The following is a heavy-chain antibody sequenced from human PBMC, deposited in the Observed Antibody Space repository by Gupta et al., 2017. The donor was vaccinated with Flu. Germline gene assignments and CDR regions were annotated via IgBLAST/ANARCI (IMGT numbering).Heavy chain of an antibody. V-gene: IGHV1-69*08. J-gene: IGHJ4*02. D-gene: IGHD1-26*01. CDR2: IIPILGIA. CDR3: AREEEGSGSYPPVY. Sequence: QVQLVQSGAEVKKPGSSVKVSCKASGGTFSSYTISWVRQAPGQGLEWMGRIIPILGIANYAQKFQGRVTITADKSTSTAYMELSSLRSEDTAVYYCAREEEGSGSYPPVYWGQGTLVTVSS. CDR1: GGTFSSYT.